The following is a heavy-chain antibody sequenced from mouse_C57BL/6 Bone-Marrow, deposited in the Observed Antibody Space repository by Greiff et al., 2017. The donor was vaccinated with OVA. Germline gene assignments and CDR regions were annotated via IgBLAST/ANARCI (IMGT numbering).Heavy chain of an antibody. CDR3: ARNRLDY. CDR1: GFSLTSYG. Sequence: QVQLQQSGPGLVQPSQSLSITCTVSGFSLTSYGVHWVRQSPGKGLEWLGVIWRGGSTDYNAAFISRLSISKDNSKSQVFFKMNSLQADDTAIYYCARNRLDYWGQGTTLTVSA. J-gene: IGHJ2*01. V-gene: IGHV2-2*01. CDR2: IWRGGST.